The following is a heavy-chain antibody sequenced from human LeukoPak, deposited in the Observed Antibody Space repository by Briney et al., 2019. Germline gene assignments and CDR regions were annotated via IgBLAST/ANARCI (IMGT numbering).Heavy chain of an antibody. CDR3: ARARVVTIFGVVIGPVDY. Sequence: SETLSLTCTVSGGSISSSSYYWGWIHQPPGKGLEWIGSIYYSGSTYYNPSLKSRVTISVDRSKNQFSLKLSSVTAADTAVYYCARARVVTIFGVVIGPVDYWGQGTLVTVSS. D-gene: IGHD3-3*01. CDR1: GGSISSSSYY. CDR2: IYYSGST. J-gene: IGHJ4*02. V-gene: IGHV4-39*07.